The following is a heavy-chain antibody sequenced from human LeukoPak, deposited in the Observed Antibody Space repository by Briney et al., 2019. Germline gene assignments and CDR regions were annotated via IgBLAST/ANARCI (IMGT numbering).Heavy chain of an antibody. CDR1: EFTVSSNY. V-gene: IGHV3-53*01. D-gene: IGHD6-6*01. CDR2: IYGGGST. Sequence: GGSLRLSCAASEFTVSSNYMSWVRQAPGKGLEWVSVIYGGGSTFYADSVKGRFTISRDNPKNTLYLQLNSLRAEDTAVYYCARDRYTSSSGYYYYYMDVWGKGTTVTVSS. CDR3: ARDRYTSSSGYYYYYMDV. J-gene: IGHJ6*03.